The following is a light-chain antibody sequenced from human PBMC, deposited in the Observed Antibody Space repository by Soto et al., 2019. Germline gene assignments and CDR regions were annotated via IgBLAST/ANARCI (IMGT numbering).Light chain of an antibody. CDR2: GAS. CDR1: QSVSSY. Sequence: EIVLTQSPATLSLSPGERATLSCRASQSVSSYLAWYQQKPGQAPRLLIYGASNRATGIPDRFSGSGSGTDFTLTISRLEPEDFAVYYCQQCGTSPLTFGGGTKVDIK. J-gene: IGKJ4*01. V-gene: IGKV3-20*01. CDR3: QQCGTSPLT.